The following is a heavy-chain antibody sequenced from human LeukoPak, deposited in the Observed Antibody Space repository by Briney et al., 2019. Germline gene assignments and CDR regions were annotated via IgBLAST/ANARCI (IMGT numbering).Heavy chain of an antibody. CDR1: GFTFDGYA. CDR2: ISWNSGTI. D-gene: IGHD6-13*01. J-gene: IGHJ4*02. CDR3: AKDLAAAVTGGFDY. Sequence: GRSLRLSCAASGFTFDGYAMHWVRQAPGKGLEWVSGISWNSGTIGYADSVKGRFTISRDNAKNSLYLQMHSLRAEDTALYYCAKDLAAAVTGGFDYWGQGTQVTVSS. V-gene: IGHV3-9*01.